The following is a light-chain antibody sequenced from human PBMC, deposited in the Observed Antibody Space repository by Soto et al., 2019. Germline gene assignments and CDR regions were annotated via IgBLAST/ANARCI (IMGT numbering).Light chain of an antibody. V-gene: IGLV2-14*01. CDR1: SDDIGANNY. Sequence: QSALTQPASVSGSPGQSITISCTGTSDDIGANNYVSWYQHHPGKAPKILIYEVANRPSGISHRFSGSKSGNTASLTISGLQAEDEADYFCTSYTSASTLVFGGGTKVTVL. J-gene: IGLJ2*01. CDR2: EVA. CDR3: TSYTSASTLV.